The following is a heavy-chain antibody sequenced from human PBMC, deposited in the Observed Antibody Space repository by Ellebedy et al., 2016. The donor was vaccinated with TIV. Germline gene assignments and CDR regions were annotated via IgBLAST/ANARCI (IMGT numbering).Heavy chain of an antibody. CDR3: AKGWLGAGAGTDFDY. CDR2: ISDSGGNT. D-gene: IGHD6-13*01. Sequence: GGSLRLSXAASGFPFSSYAMSWVRQPPGKGLEWVSSISDSGGNTYYADSVRGRFTFSRDNSKNTLYLQMNSLRAEDTAVYYGAKGWLGAGAGTDFDYWGRGTLVTVSS. V-gene: IGHV3-23*01. CDR1: GFPFSSYA. J-gene: IGHJ4*02.